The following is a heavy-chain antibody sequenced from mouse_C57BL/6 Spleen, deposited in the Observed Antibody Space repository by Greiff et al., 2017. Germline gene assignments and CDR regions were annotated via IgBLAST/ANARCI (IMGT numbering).Heavy chain of an antibody. CDR1: GYTFTSYW. Sequence: VQLQQPGAELVKPGASVKLSCKASGYTFTSYWMHWVKQRPGQGLEWIGMIHPNSGSTNYNEKFKSKATLTVDKSSSTAYMQLSSLTSEDSAVYYCAREFITTVVATGDYFDYWGQGTTLTVSS. V-gene: IGHV1-64*01. J-gene: IGHJ2*01. D-gene: IGHD1-1*01. CDR3: AREFITTVVATGDYFDY. CDR2: IHPNSGST.